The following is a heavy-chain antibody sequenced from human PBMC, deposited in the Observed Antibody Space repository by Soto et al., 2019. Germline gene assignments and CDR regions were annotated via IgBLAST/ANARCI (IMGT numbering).Heavy chain of an antibody. CDR2: ISSST. D-gene: IGHD2-2*01. J-gene: IGHJ4*02. Sequence: GGSLRISCAASGFPFSNYAMSWVRQVPGKGLEWVATISSSTFYADSVKGRFTISRDNSKNTLDLQMNSLRADDTATYYRAKARGRNGRTYYYFDSWGQGSLVTVSS. CDR3: AKARGRNGRTYYYFDS. CDR1: GFPFSNYA. V-gene: IGHV3-23*01.